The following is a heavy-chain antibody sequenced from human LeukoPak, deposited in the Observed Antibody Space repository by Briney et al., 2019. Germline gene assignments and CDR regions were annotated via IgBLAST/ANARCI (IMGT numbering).Heavy chain of an antibody. CDR3: ARDEGRDYYDSSGYPLGYFDY. CDR2: ISYDGSNK. J-gene: IGHJ4*02. D-gene: IGHD3-22*01. CDR1: GFTFSSYA. Sequence: PGRSLRLSCAASGFTFSSYAMHWVRQAPGKGLEWVAVISYDGSNKYYADSVKGRFTISRDNSKNTLYLQMNSLRAEDTAVYYCARDEGRDYYDSSGYPLGYFDYWGQGTLVTVSS. V-gene: IGHV3-30-3*01.